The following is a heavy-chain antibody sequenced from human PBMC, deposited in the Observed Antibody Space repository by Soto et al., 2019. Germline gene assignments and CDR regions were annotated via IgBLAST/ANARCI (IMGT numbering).Heavy chain of an antibody. CDR2: ISYDGSNK. CDR3: ARFKGCSGGSCYSYFDH. CDR1: GFTFSSYA. V-gene: IGHV3-30-3*01. Sequence: QVQLVESGGGVVQPGRSLRLSCAASGFTFSSYAMHWVRQAPGKGLEWVAVISYDGSNKYYADSVKGRFTISRDNSKNPLYLQMNSLRAEDTAVYYCARFKGCSGGSCYSYFDHWGQGTLVTVSS. J-gene: IGHJ4*02. D-gene: IGHD2-15*01.